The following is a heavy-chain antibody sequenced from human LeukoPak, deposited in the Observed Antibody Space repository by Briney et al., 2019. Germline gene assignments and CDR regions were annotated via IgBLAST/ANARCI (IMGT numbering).Heavy chain of an antibody. Sequence: SETLSLTCTVSGGSISSYYWSWIRQPAGKGLEWIGRIYTSGSTNYNPSLKSRVTMSVDTSKNQFSLKLTSVTAADTAVYYRARVYNPDYYYYMDVWGEGTTVTVSS. CDR3: ARVYNPDYYYYMDV. V-gene: IGHV4-4*07. CDR2: IYTSGST. D-gene: IGHD1-14*01. CDR1: GGSISSYY. J-gene: IGHJ6*03.